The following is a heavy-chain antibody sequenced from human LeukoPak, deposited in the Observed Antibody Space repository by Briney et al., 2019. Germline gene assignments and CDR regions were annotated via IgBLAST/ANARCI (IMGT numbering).Heavy chain of an antibody. J-gene: IGHJ3*02. CDR3: VKEPRGYSFSFDI. CDR2: ISGSGSKT. Sequence: GGSLRLSYAASGFTFSTCAINWVRQAPGKGLEWVSAISGSGSKTFYADSVKGRFTISRDNPKNTLYLQMNSLRPEDTAVYYCVKEPRGYSFSFDIWGQGTMVTVSS. V-gene: IGHV3-23*01. CDR1: GFTFSTCA. D-gene: IGHD5-18*01.